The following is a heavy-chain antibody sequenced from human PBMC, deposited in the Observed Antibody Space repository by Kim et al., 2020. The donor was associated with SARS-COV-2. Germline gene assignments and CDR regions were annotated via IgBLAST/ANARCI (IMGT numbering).Heavy chain of an antibody. D-gene: IGHD3-3*01. Sequence: SETLSLTCTVSGGSISSYYWSWIRQPAGKGLEWIGRIYTSGSTNYNPSLKSRVTMSVDTSKNQFSLKLSSVTAADTAVYYCARGVTIFGNNWFDPWGQGTLVTVSS. V-gene: IGHV4-4*07. CDR1: GGSISSYY. CDR2: IYTSGST. J-gene: IGHJ5*02. CDR3: ARGVTIFGNNWFDP.